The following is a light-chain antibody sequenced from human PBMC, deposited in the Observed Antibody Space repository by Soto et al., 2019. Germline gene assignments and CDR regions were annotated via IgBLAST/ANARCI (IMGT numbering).Light chain of an antibody. CDR1: QSISSW. Sequence: DIQMTQSPSTLSASVGDRVTITCRASQSISSWLAWYQQKPGKAPKLLIYDASSLESGVPSRFSGSGSGTEFTLSISSLQPDDFATYYCQQYNSYSPGYTFGQGTTLEIK. CDR3: QQYNSYSPGYT. J-gene: IGKJ2*01. CDR2: DAS. V-gene: IGKV1-5*01.